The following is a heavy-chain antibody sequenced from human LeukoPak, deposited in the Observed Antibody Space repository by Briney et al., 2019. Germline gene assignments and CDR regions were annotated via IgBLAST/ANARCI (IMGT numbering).Heavy chain of an antibody. V-gene: IGHV4-34*01. CDR3: ARGRYSSSWLDY. CDR2: INHSGST. CDR1: GGSFSGYY. J-gene: IGHJ4*02. D-gene: IGHD6-13*01. Sequence: SETLSLTCAVYGGSFSGYYWSWIRQPPGKGLEWIGEINHSGSTNYNPSLKSRVTISVDTSKNQFSLKLSSVTAADTAVYYCARGRYSSSWLDYWGQGTLVNVSS.